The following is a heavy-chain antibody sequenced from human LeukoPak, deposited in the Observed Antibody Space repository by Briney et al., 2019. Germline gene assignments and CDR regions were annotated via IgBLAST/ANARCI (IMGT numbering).Heavy chain of an antibody. D-gene: IGHD5-18*01. V-gene: IGHV4-59*11. CDR2: MYASVRT. Sequence: SETLSLTCTVPGGSMSSHHWSWIRQPPGKELEWIGYMYASVRTKDNPSLQSRLTLSADTSKSQFSLRLTSVTAADTAVYYCATIKRGNIYGYFDFWGQGILVTVSS. CDR1: GGSMSSHH. CDR3: ATIKRGNIYGYFDF. J-gene: IGHJ4*02.